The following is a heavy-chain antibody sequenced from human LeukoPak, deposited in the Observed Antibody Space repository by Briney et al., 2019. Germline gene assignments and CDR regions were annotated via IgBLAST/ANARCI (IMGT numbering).Heavy chain of an antibody. CDR1: GFNFISYG. CDR2: IWHDGSIK. CDR3: ASKNC. J-gene: IGHJ4*02. V-gene: IGHV3-33*01. Sequence: GRSMRLSCAATGFNFISYGMHWVRKAPGKGLVSVANIWHDGSIKYYVDSVKGRFTISRDNSKNTLYLQMNSLRIGATAVYCSASKNCWGQRILVTVSS.